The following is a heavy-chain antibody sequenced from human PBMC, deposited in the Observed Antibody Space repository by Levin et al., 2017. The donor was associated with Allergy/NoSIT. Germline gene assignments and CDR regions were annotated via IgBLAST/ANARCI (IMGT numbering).Heavy chain of an antibody. CDR3: ARNKDYGDSNDY. V-gene: IGHV3-7*01. CDR1: GFTFRSSW. J-gene: IGHJ4*02. CDR2: INQDGSEK. Sequence: QPGGSLRLSCAASGFTFRSSWLSWVRQGPGKGLEWVAHINQDGSEKYYVGSVKGRFTISRDNAKNSLYLQMNSLRAEDTAVYYCARNKDYGDSNDYWGQGTLVTVSS. D-gene: IGHD4-17*01.